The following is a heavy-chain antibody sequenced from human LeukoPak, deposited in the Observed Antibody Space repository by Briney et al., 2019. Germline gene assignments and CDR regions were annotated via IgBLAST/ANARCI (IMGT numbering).Heavy chain of an antibody. Sequence: KTSETLSLTCAVYGGSFSGYYWSWIRQPPGKGLEWIGEINHSGSTNYNPSLKSRVTISVDTSKNQFSLKLSSVTAADTAVYYCARYDILTGYYTRNDAFNIWGQGTMVTVSS. D-gene: IGHD3-9*01. CDR2: INHSGST. CDR1: GGSFSGYY. J-gene: IGHJ3*02. CDR3: ARYDILTGYYTRNDAFNI. V-gene: IGHV4-34*01.